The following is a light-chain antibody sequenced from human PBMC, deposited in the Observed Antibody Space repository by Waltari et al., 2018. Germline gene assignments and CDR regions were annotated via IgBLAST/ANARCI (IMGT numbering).Light chain of an antibody. J-gene: IGKJ1*01. Sequence: EIVMTQSPATLSVSPGERATLSCRASQSVSSNIAWYQQKPGQAPRLLIYGASTRATGIPARCSGSGSGTEFTLTISSLQSEEFAVYYWQQCNNWQTFGQGTKVEIK. V-gene: IGKV3-15*01. CDR1: QSVSSN. CDR2: GAS. CDR3: QQCNNWQT.